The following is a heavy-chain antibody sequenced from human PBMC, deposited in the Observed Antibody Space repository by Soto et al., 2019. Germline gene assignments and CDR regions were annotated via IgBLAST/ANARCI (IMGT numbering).Heavy chain of an antibody. J-gene: IGHJ5*02. CDR3: ARDYWTDFWSASAVRWFDP. CDR2: IYSTGST. V-gene: IGHV4-59*01. D-gene: IGHD3-3*01. CDR1: GGPINDYY. Sequence: QLPLQESGPGLVKPSETLSLTCTVSGGPINDYYWSWIRQPPGKGLEWIGYIYSTGSTNYDPSLKSRVTISLDTSKNQFSLKLSSVTAADTAVYYCARDYWTDFWSASAVRWFDPWGQGTLVTVSS.